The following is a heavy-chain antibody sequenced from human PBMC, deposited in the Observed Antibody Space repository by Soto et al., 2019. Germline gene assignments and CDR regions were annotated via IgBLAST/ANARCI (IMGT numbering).Heavy chain of an antibody. CDR2: IIPIFGTA. Sequence: SVKVSCKASGGTFSSYAISWVRQAPGQGLEWMGGIIPIFGTANYAQKFQGRVTITADESTSTAYMELSSLRSEDTAVYYCAKSSTPLEWLLSPRMDVWGQGTTVTVSS. D-gene: IGHD3-3*01. V-gene: IGHV1-69*13. CDR1: GGTFSSYA. J-gene: IGHJ6*02. CDR3: AKSSTPLEWLLSPRMDV.